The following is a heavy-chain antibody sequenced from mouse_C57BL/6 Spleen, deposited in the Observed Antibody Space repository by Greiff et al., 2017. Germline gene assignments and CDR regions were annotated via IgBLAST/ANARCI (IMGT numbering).Heavy chain of an antibody. CDR3: AGGYGSSYGYFDV. J-gene: IGHJ1*03. Sequence: QVQLQQPGAELVKPGASVKLSCKASGYTFTSYWMQWVKQRPGQGLEWIGEIDPSDSYTNYNQKFKGKATLTVDTSSSTAYMQRSSLTSEDSAVYCCAGGYGSSYGYFDVWGTGTTVTVSS. CDR2: IDPSDSYT. CDR1: GYTFTSYW. V-gene: IGHV1-50*01. D-gene: IGHD1-1*01.